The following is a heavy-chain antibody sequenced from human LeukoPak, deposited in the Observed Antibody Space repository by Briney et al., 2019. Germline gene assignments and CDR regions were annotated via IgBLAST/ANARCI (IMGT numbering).Heavy chain of an antibody. D-gene: IGHD2-21*02. Sequence: WVRQPPGKGLEWVSGISWNSGSIGYADSVKGRFTISRGNTKNSLYLQMNSLRAEDTALYYCAKDVGGRWPLYYFDYWGQGTLVTVSS. J-gene: IGHJ4*02. CDR2: ISWNSGSI. V-gene: IGHV3-9*01. CDR3: AKDVGGRWPLYYFDY.